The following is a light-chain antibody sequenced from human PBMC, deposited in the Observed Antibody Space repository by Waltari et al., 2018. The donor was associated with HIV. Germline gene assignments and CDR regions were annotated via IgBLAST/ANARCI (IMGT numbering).Light chain of an antibody. Sequence: QSALTQPASVSGSPGQSITISCTGTSSDVGGYNYLSWYQQHPCKAPKLMIYEVSNRPSGVSNRFSGSKSGNTASLTISGLQAEDEADYYCSSYTSSSTLDVFGTGTKVTVL. CDR3: SSYTSSSTLDV. CDR1: SSDVGGYNY. V-gene: IGLV2-14*01. CDR2: EVS. J-gene: IGLJ1*01.